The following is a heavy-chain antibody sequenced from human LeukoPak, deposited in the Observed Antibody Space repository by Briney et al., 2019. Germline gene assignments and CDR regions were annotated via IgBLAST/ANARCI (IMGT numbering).Heavy chain of an antibody. Sequence: PSETLSLTCAVSGDSISSSSYYWGWIRQPPGKGLEWIGSIYFSGSTYYNPSLKSRVTMSVDTSKNQFSLKLSSVTAADTAVYYCARDSRGYSYGLDAFDIWGQGTMVTVSS. D-gene: IGHD5-18*01. J-gene: IGHJ3*02. V-gene: IGHV4-39*07. CDR1: GDSISSSSYY. CDR2: IYFSGST. CDR3: ARDSRGYSYGLDAFDI.